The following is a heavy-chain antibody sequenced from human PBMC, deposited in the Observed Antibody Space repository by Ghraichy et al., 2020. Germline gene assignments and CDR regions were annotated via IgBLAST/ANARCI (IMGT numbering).Heavy chain of an antibody. D-gene: IGHD4-11*01. CDR1: GFSFSNYW. CDR2: MNSDGSSR. V-gene: IGHV3-74*01. J-gene: IGHJ6*02. CDR3: ARGIRGYSTYYYYYGLDV. Sequence: GGSLRLSCAASGFSFSNYWMHWVRQTPGKGLVWVSRMNSDGSSRSYADSVKGRFTISRDNARNTLYLQMNSLRAEDTSVYYCARGIRGYSTYYYYYGLDVWGQGTTVTVSS.